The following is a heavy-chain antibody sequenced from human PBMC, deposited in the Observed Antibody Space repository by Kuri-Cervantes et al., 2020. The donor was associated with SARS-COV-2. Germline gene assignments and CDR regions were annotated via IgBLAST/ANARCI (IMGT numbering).Heavy chain of an antibody. Sequence: SETLSLTCIVSGVAIDSNSYYWVWIRQPPGKGLEWIGSIYYSGSTYYNPSLKSRVTISVDTSKNQFSLKLSSVTAADTAVYYCARGRITIFGVADNWFDPWGQGALVTVSS. CDR2: IYYSGST. D-gene: IGHD3-3*01. J-gene: IGHJ5*02. CDR3: ARGRITIFGVADNWFDP. CDR1: GVAIDSNSYY. V-gene: IGHV4-39*07.